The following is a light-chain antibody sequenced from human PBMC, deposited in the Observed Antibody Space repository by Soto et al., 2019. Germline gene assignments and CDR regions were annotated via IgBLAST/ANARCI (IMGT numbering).Light chain of an antibody. CDR3: QQSYNMPWT. Sequence: DIQMTQSPSSLSASVGDRVTISCRASQSLSSYLSWYQQKPGKAPKLLIYAASSLESGVPSRFSGSGSGTDYTLTISSLQPEDFATYHCQQSYNMPWTFGQGTKVDIK. CDR1: QSLSSY. CDR2: AAS. V-gene: IGKV1-39*01. J-gene: IGKJ1*01.